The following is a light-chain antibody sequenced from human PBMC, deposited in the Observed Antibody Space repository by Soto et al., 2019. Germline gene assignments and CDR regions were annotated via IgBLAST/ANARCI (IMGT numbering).Light chain of an antibody. V-gene: IGLV3-21*02. CDR3: QVWDSSSDHYV. J-gene: IGLJ1*01. Sequence: SYELTQPPSVSVAPGQTARITCGGNNIGSKSVHWYQQKPGQAPVLVVYDDSDRPSGIPERFSGSNSGNKATLTISRVEAGDEDDYYCQVWDSSSDHYVFGTRTKVTVL. CDR1: NIGSKS. CDR2: DDS.